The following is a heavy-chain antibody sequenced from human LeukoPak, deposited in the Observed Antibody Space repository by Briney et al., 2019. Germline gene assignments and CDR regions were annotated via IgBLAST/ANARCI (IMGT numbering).Heavy chain of an antibody. CDR1: GASISSCSYY. V-gene: IGHV4-61*02. CDR3: ARHSTSNWFDP. Sequence: SETLSLTCTVSGASISSCSYYWSWIRQPAGKGLEWIGRIYTSGSTNYNPSLKSRVTISVDTSKNQFSLKLSSVTAADTAVYYCARHSTSNWFDPWGQGTLVTVSS. CDR2: IYTSGST. J-gene: IGHJ5*02.